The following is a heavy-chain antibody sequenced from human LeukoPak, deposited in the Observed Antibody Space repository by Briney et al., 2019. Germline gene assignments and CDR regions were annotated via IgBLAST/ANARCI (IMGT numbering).Heavy chain of an antibody. CDR3: ARGDSGINSAFDY. CDR2: INTDGSST. D-gene: IGHD1-26*01. CDR1: GFTFSSYW. V-gene: IGHV3-74*01. J-gene: IGHJ4*02. Sequence: QAGGSLRLSCAASGFTFSSYWMYWVRQAPGKGLVWVSRINTDGSSTSYADSVKGRFTISRDNSKNTLYLQMNSLRAEDTAVYYCARGDSGINSAFDYWAREPWSPSPQ.